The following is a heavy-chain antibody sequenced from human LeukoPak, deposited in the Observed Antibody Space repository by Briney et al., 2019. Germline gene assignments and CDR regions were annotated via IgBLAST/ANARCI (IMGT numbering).Heavy chain of an antibody. J-gene: IGHJ4*02. Sequence: GGSLRLSCAASGFTVSSNYMSWVRQAPGKGLEWVSVIYSGGSTYYADSVKGRFTISRDNSKNTLYPQMNSLRAEDTAVYYCARAAGPPRDSSGFDYWGQGTLVTVSS. D-gene: IGHD3-10*01. CDR2: IYSGGST. CDR3: ARAAGPPRDSSGFDY. V-gene: IGHV3-53*01. CDR1: GFTVSSNY.